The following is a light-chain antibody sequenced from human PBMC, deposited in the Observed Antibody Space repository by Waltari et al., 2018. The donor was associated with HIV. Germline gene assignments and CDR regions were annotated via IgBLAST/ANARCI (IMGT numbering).Light chain of an antibody. V-gene: IGKV4-1*01. Sequence: DIVMTQSPDSLAVSLGERATMNCKSSQSVLYSSNNKNYLAWYQQKPGQPPKLLIYWASTRESGVPGRFSGSGSATDFTLTISSLQAEDVAVYYCQQYSITPVTFGQGTKVEIK. CDR1: QSVLYSSNNKNY. CDR2: WAS. CDR3: QQYSITPVT. J-gene: IGKJ2*01.